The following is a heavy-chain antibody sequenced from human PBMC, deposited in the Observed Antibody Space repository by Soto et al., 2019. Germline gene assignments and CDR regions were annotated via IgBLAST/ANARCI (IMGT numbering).Heavy chain of an antibody. CDR1: GGSISSYY. Sequence: PSETLSLTCTVSGGSISSYYWSWIRQPPGKGLEWIGYIYYSGSTNYNPFLKSRVTISVDTSKNQFSLKLSSVTAADTAVYYCARVGYSSSWFYYYYGMDVWGQGTTVTVSS. CDR3: ARVGYSSSWFYYYYGMDV. CDR2: IYYSGST. J-gene: IGHJ6*02. D-gene: IGHD6-13*01. V-gene: IGHV4-59*01.